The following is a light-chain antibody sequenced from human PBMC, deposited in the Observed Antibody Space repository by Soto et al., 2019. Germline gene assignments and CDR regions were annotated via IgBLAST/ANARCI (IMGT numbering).Light chain of an antibody. V-gene: IGLV2-23*02. Sequence: QAVVTQPASVSGSPGQSITISCTGTSRDVGNYDLVSWFLHHPGKAPKLLIYEVNERPSGVSNRFSGSKSGNTASLTISGLQSEDEADYYCCSYAGPTTYYVFGPGTKLTVL. CDR1: SRDVGNYDL. CDR3: CSYAGPTTYYV. CDR2: EVN. J-gene: IGLJ1*01.